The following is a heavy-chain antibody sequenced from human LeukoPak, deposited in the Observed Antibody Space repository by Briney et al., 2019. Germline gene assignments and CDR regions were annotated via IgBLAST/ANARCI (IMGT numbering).Heavy chain of an antibody. D-gene: IGHD1-26*01. V-gene: IGHV4-59*01. CDR3: ARTKWEPLYYFDY. CDR1: GGSISSYY. CDR2: IYYSGST. J-gene: IGHJ4*02. Sequence: SETLSLTCTVSGGSISSYYWSWIRQPPGKGLEWIGYIYYSGSTNYNPSLKSRVTISVDTSKNQFSLKLNSVTAADTAVYYCARTKWEPLYYFDYWGQGTLVTVSS.